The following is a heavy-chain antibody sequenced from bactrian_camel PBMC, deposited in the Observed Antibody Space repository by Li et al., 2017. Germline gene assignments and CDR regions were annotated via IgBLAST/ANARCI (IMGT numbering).Heavy chain of an antibody. CDR2: ITNTAVNT. Sequence: VQLVESGGGLVQPGGSLQLSCATSGFCDMSWVRQAPGKGLEWLAGITNTAVNTYYADSVKGRFTMSRDNAKNTVYLQMNSLKSEDTAMYYCAACDTYRCLEGSWAGFNYWGQGTQVTVSS. J-gene: IGHJ4*01. V-gene: IGHV3S40*01. CDR3: AACDTYRCLEGSWAGFNY. D-gene: IGHD1*01. CDR1: GFCD.